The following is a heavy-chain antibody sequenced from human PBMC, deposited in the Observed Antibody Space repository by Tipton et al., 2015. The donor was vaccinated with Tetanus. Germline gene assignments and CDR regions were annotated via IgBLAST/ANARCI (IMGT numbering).Heavy chain of an antibody. Sequence: TLSLTCTVSGGSISSNYWSWIRQPPGKGLEWIGNIYYSGSTNYNPSLKSRATMSVDTSKNQFSLKLSSVTAADTAVYYCASGWRYYYDTTGFSDYWGQGTLVTVSS. J-gene: IGHJ4*02. V-gene: IGHV4-59*12. D-gene: IGHD3-22*01. CDR3: ASGWRYYYDTTGFSDY. CDR2: IYYSGST. CDR1: GGSISSNY.